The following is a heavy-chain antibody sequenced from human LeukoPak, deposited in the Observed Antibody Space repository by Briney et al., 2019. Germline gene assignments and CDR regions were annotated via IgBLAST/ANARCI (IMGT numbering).Heavy chain of an antibody. D-gene: IGHD2-2*01. CDR1: GGSISSSSYY. CDR2: IYYSGST. V-gene: IGHV4-39*01. Sequence: SETLSLTCTVSGGSISSSSYYWGWIRQPPGKGLEWFGSIYYSGSTYYNPSLKSRVTISVDTSKNQFSLKLSSVTAADTAVYYCARHRADIVVVPAPARVDWFDPWGQGTLVTVSS. J-gene: IGHJ5*02. CDR3: ARHRADIVVVPAPARVDWFDP.